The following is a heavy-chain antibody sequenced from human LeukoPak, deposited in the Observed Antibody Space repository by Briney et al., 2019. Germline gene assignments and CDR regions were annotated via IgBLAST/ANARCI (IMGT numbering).Heavy chain of an antibody. V-gene: IGHV4-34*01. D-gene: IGHD3-22*01. CDR2: INHSGST. CDR3: ARDLYYYDSRGGKVY. J-gene: IGHJ4*02. Sequence: PSETLSLTCAVYGGSFSGYYWSWIRQPPGKGLEWIGEINHSGSTNYNPSLKSRVTISVDTSKNQFSLKLSSVTAADTAVYYCARDLYYYDSRGGKVYWVRGTLVTVSS. CDR1: GGSFSGYY.